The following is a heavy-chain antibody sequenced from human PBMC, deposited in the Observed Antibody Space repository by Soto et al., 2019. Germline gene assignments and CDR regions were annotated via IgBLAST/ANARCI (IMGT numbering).Heavy chain of an antibody. D-gene: IGHD3-22*01. J-gene: IGHJ4*02. Sequence: SETLSLTCTVSGGSISSSSYYWGWIRQPPGKGLEWIGSIYYSGSTYYNPSLESRVTISVDTSKNQFSLKLSSVTAADTAVYYCAGGVRGYDSSGYSFDYWGQGTLVTVSS. CDR2: IYYSGST. V-gene: IGHV4-39*07. CDR1: GGSISSSSYY. CDR3: AGGVRGYDSSGYSFDY.